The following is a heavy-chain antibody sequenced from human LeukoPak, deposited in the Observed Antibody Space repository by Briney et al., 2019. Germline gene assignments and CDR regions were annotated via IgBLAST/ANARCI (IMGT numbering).Heavy chain of an antibody. J-gene: IGHJ4*02. D-gene: IGHD6-13*01. CDR3: ARHTDTAALSSLNY. Sequence: SETLSLTCTVSGGSINSYYWSWIRQTPGKGLEWIGDSYYSGSTNYNPSLKSRVTISVDTSKNQFSLKLSSVTAADTAVYYCARHTDTAALSSLNYWGQGTLVTVSS. CDR1: GGSINSYY. CDR2: SYYSGST. V-gene: IGHV4-59*08.